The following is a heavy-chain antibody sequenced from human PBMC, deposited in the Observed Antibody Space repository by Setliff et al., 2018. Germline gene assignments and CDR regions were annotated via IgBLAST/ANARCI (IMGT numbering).Heavy chain of an antibody. CDR3: RVWVDMIEVDS. D-gene: IGHD3-22*01. J-gene: IGHJ4*02. V-gene: IGHV4-34*01. Sequence: PSETLSLTCAVYGASFSGTYCSWIRQSPGKGLEWIGEINHTGSPSWIGEIKHSGSPNYNPSPKSRVTMSVDTSKNQFSLKLTSVTAADTAVYYCRVWVDMIEVDSWAQGTLVTVSS. CDR2: IKHSGSP. CDR1: GASFSGTY.